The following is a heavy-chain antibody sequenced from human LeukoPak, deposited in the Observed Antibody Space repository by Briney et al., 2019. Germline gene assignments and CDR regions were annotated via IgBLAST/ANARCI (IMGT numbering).Heavy chain of an antibody. Sequence: SETLSLTCTVSGGSISSSSYYWGWIRQPAGKGLEWIGRIYSSGSTKYNPSLKSRVTMSVDTSKNQFSLKLSSVTAADTAVYYCAREDWEQQLVLAWGQGTLVTVSS. V-gene: IGHV4-61*02. J-gene: IGHJ5*02. D-gene: IGHD6-13*01. CDR3: AREDWEQQLVLA. CDR2: IYSSGST. CDR1: GGSISSSSYY.